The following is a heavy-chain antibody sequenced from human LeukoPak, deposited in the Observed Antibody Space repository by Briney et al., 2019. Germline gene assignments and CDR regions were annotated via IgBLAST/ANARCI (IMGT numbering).Heavy chain of an antibody. CDR2: INHSGST. CDR1: GGSFSGYY. CDR3: ARVCGVVTGLINWFDP. Sequence: SETLSLTCAVYGGSFSGYYWSWIRQPPGKGLEWIGEINHSGSTNYNPSLKSRVTISVDTSKNQFSLKLSSVTAADTAVYYCARVCGVVTGLINWFDPWGQGTPVTVSS. J-gene: IGHJ5*02. D-gene: IGHD2-21*02. V-gene: IGHV4-34*01.